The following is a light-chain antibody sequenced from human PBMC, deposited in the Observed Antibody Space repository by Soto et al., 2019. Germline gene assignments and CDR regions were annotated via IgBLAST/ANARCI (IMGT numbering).Light chain of an antibody. J-gene: IGLJ2*01. CDR3: CSYAGGTSVV. Sequence: QSALTQPASVSGSPGQSITISCTGTSSDVGSYNLDSWYQQHLGKAPKLMIYEDIERPSGVSNRFSGSKSGNTASLTISGLQTEDEADYYCCSYAGGTSVVFGGGTKLTVL. CDR2: EDI. V-gene: IGLV2-23*01. CDR1: SSDVGSYNL.